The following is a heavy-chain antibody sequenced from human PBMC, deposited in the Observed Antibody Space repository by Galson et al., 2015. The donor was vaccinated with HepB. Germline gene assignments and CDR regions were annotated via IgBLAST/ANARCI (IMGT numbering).Heavy chain of an antibody. Sequence: SLRLSCAVSGFTFNSYAILWVRQAPGKGLEWVSGISGSGDTTYYADSVKGRFTISRDNSKNTLYLQMNSLRAEDTGVYYCAKEMSSASVATRVSHWGQGTLVTVSS. D-gene: IGHD5/OR15-5a*01. CDR1: GFTFNSYA. CDR2: ISGSGDTT. CDR3: AKEMSSASVATRVSH. V-gene: IGHV3-23*01. J-gene: IGHJ4*02.